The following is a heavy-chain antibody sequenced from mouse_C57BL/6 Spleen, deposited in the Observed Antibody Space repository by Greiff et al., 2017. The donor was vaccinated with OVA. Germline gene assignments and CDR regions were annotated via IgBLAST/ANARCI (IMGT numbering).Heavy chain of an antibody. J-gene: IGHJ4*01. CDR1: GFSLTSYG. CDR3: ARHDRDYAMDY. Sequence: VKLQESGPGLVAPSQSLSITCTVSGFSLTSYGVPWVRQPPGKGLEWLVVIWSDGSTTYSAALKSRLSISKNNAKIQVFLKMNSLQTDYTAMDYCARHDRDYAMDYWGQGTSVTGSS. CDR2: IWSDGST. V-gene: IGHV2-6-1*01.